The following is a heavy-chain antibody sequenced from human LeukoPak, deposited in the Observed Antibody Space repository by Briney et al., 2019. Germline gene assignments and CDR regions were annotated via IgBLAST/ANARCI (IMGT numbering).Heavy chain of an antibody. J-gene: IGHJ4*02. Sequence: GRSLRLSCAASGFTFSSYAMHWVRQAPGKGLEWVAVISYDGSNKYYADSVKGRFTISRDNSKNTLYLQMNSLRAEDTAVYYCAREGVTAAAGAIDYWGQGTLVTVSS. CDR2: ISYDGSNK. CDR3: AREGVTAAAGAIDY. CDR1: GFTFSSYA. V-gene: IGHV3-30-3*01. D-gene: IGHD6-13*01.